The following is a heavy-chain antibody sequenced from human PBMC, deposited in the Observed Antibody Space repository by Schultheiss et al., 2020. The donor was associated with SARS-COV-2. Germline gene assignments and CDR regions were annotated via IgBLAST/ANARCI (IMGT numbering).Heavy chain of an antibody. V-gene: IGHV4-31*03. CDR1: GGSIISGGYY. CDR3: ATLMVYASEFDY. Sequence: SETLSLTCTVSGGSIISGGYYWSWIRQHPGKGLEWIGYIYYSGSTYYNPSLKSRVTISVDTSKNQFSLKLSSVTAADTAVYYCATLMVYASEFDYRGQGTLVTVSS. D-gene: IGHD2-8*01. CDR2: IYYSGST. J-gene: IGHJ4*02.